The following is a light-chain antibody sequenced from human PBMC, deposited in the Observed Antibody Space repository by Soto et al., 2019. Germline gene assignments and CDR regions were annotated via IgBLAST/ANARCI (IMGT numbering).Light chain of an antibody. J-gene: IGKJ1*01. CDR3: MQATQFPWT. CDR2: KIS. V-gene: IGKV2-24*01. Sequence: VMTQTPLSSAVTLGQPASISCRSSQSLEDSDGNSYLSWLHQRPGQPPRLLIYKISNRLSGVPDRFSGSGAGTVFTLRISRVEADDVGLYYCMQATQFPWTFGQGTRVEI. CDR1: QSLEDSDGNSY.